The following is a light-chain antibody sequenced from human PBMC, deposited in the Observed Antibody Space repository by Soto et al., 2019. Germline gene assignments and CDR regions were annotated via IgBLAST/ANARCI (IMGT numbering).Light chain of an antibody. Sequence: EVVLTQSPSTLSLSPGERATLSCRATQSVSNHLAWYQHRPGQAPRLLIYDASNRATDIPARFSGSGSGTDFTLTISSLEPEDSAVYYCQQRSLWPLTFGGGTKGEIK. CDR3: QQRSLWPLT. CDR1: QSVSNH. V-gene: IGKV3-11*01. J-gene: IGKJ4*01. CDR2: DAS.